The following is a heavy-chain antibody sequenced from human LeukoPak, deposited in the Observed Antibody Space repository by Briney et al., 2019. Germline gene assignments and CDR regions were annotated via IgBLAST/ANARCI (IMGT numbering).Heavy chain of an antibody. D-gene: IGHD3-9*01. CDR3: ARRVNLSTDYDILTGYSPYYFDY. CDR1: GFAFSSYS. V-gene: IGHV3-7*01. CDR2: IKQDGSEK. Sequence: GGSLRLSCAASGFAFSSYSMNWVRQAPGKGLEWVANIKQDGSEKYYVDSVKGRFTISRDNAKNSLYLQMNSLRAEDTAVYYCARRVNLSTDYDILTGYSPYYFDYWGQGTLVTVSS. J-gene: IGHJ4*02.